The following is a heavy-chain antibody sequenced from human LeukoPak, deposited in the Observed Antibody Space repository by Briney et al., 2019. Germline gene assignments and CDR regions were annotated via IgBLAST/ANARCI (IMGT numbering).Heavy chain of an antibody. V-gene: IGHV4-4*02. J-gene: IGHJ3*02. CDR2: IYHSGST. D-gene: IGHD6-19*01. CDR3: ARGYSSGWYDAFDI. CDR1: GGSISSSNW. Sequence: PSGTLSLTCAVSGGSISSSNWWSWVRQPPGKGLGWIGEIYHSGSTNYNPSLKSRVTISVDKSKNQFSLKLSSVTAADTAVYYCARGYSSGWYDAFDIWGQETMVTVSS.